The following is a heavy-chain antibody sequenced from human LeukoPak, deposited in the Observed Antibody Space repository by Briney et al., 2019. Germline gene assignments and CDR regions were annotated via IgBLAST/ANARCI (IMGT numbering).Heavy chain of an antibody. CDR2: ISWSSGSI. V-gene: IGHV3-9*01. CDR3: AKDLSFGVTAIDY. J-gene: IGHJ4*02. CDR1: GFTFDDYA. D-gene: IGHD3-10*01. Sequence: PGGSLRLSCAASGFTFDDYAMHWVRQAPGKGLEWVSGISWSSGSIGYADSVKGRFTISRDNAKNSLYLQMNSLRAEDTALYYCAKDLSFGVTAIDYWGQGTLVTVSS.